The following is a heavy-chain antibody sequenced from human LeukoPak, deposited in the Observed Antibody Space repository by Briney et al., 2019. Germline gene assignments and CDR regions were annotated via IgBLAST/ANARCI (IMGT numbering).Heavy chain of an antibody. J-gene: IGHJ4*02. CDR2: ITAGSTST. D-gene: IGHD3-10*01. Sequence: GGSLRLSCTVSGFTLNNHAMTWVSQAPGKGLEWVSGITAGSTSTYYADSVKGRFTVSRDNSKNTLYLQMNSLRAEDTAIYYCAKGPLRWFGELSDWGQGTLVTVSS. CDR3: AKGPLRWFGELSD. CDR1: GFTLNNHA. V-gene: IGHV3-23*01.